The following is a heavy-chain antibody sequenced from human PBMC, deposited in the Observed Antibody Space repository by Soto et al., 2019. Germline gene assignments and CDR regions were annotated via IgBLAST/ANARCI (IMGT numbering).Heavy chain of an antibody. D-gene: IGHD6-13*01. CDR3: AKVGYSSSSLGMDV. CDR1: GFTFSSYA. Sequence: EVQLLESGGGLVQPGGYLRLSCAASGFTFSSYAMSWVRQAPGKGLEWVSAISGSGGNTYYADSVKGRFTISRDNSKNTLYLQMNSLRAEDTAVYYCAKVGYSSSSLGMDVWGQGTTVTVSS. J-gene: IGHJ6*02. CDR2: ISGSGGNT. V-gene: IGHV3-23*01.